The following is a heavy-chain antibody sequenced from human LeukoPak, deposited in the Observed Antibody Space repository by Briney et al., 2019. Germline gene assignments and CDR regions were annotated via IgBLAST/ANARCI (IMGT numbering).Heavy chain of an antibody. D-gene: IGHD3-16*01. CDR1: GFTFSSYS. Sequence: GGSLRLSCAASGFTFSSYSMNWVRQAPGKGLEWVSYISSSSTIYYADSVKGRFTISRDNAKNSLYLQMNSLRAEDTAVYYCARDGLGVIDYWGQGTLVTVSS. J-gene: IGHJ4*02. V-gene: IGHV3-48*04. CDR2: ISSSSTI. CDR3: ARDGLGVIDY.